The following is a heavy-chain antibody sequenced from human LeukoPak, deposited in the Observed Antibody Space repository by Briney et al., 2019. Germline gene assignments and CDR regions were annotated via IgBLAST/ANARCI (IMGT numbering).Heavy chain of an antibody. CDR1: GGSISSYY. CDR2: IYYSGST. J-gene: IGHJ3*02. D-gene: IGHD3-10*01. Sequence: PSETLSLTCTVSGGSISSYYWSWIRQPPGKGLEWIGYIYYSGSTNYNPSLKSRVTISVDTSKKQFSLKLRSVTAADTAVYYCATARGAENAFDIWGQGTMVTVSS. V-gene: IGHV4-59*01. CDR3: ATARGAENAFDI.